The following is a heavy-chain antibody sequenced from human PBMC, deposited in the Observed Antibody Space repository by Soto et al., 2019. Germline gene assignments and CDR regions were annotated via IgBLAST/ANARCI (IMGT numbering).Heavy chain of an antibody. V-gene: IGHV3-23*01. Sequence: EVQLLESGGGLVQPGGSLRLSCAASGFTFSNYAMSWVRQAPGKGLEWVSGISGGGGSSYYADSVKGRFTISRDNSKKTLYLQMNSLGADDRAVDYCAPNWGVDCHSVVFYWGQGTLVIVSS. CDR3: APNWGVDCHSVVFY. CDR1: GFTFSNYA. J-gene: IGHJ4*02. CDR2: ISGGGGSS. D-gene: IGHD7-27*01.